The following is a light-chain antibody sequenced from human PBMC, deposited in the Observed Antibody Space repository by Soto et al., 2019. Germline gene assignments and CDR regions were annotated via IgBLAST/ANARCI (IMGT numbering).Light chain of an antibody. V-gene: IGLV1-40*01. Sequence: QSVLTQPPSVSGGPGQRVTISFTGGSSNIGAGYDVHWYQQLPGTAPKLLIYGNSNRPSGVPDRFSGSKSGTSASLAITGLQAEDEADYYCQSYDSSLSAFYVFGTGTKVTVL. CDR3: QSYDSSLSAFYV. CDR2: GNS. J-gene: IGLJ1*01. CDR1: SSNIGAGYD.